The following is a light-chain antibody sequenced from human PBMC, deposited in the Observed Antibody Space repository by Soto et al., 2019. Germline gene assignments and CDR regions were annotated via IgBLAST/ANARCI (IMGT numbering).Light chain of an antibody. CDR2: AAS. CDR3: QKYSTVPV. J-gene: IGKJ3*01. Sequence: DIPMTQSPSSLSASVGDRVTITCRASKGINNYVAWYQQKPGKPPKLLIYAASTLQSGVPSRFSGSGSGTDFTLTINSLQPEDVATYSCQKYSTVPVFGPGTKVDI. CDR1: KGINNY. V-gene: IGKV1-27*01.